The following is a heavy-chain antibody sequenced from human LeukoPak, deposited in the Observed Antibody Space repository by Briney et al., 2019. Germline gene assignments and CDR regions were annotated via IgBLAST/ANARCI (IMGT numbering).Heavy chain of an antibody. Sequence: NTSETLSLTCTVSDASISGHYLTWIRQPPGKGLEWIGYISYIGSTNYNPSLKSRVTISVDTSKNQFSLKLSSVTAAATAVYYCARDKISINAFDMWGRGTMVTVSS. CDR2: ISYIGST. V-gene: IGHV4-59*11. D-gene: IGHD1-14*01. CDR1: DASISGHY. J-gene: IGHJ3*02. CDR3: ARDKISINAFDM.